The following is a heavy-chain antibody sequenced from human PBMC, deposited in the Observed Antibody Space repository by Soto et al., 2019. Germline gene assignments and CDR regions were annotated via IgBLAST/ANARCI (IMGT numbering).Heavy chain of an antibody. V-gene: IGHV1-18*01. D-gene: IGHD3-3*01. CDR1: GYTFTSYG. J-gene: IGHJ6*02. Sequence: QVQLVQSGAEVKKPGASVKVSCKASGYTFTSYGISWVRPAPGQGLQWTGWISAYNGNTNDALKLQGRVTMTTDTSTSTAYMELRSLRSDDTAVYYCARSDTEWHRDYYYYYGMDVWGQGTTVTVSS. CDR3: ARSDTEWHRDYYYYYGMDV. CDR2: ISAYNGNT.